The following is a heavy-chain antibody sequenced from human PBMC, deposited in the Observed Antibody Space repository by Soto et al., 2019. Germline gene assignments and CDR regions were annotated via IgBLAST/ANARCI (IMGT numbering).Heavy chain of an antibody. CDR1: GFTFSSYA. J-gene: IGHJ4*02. CDR3: AREYSGYDWVFDY. Sequence: PGGSLRLSCAASGFTFSSYAMHWVRQAPGKGLEWVAVISYDGSNKYYADSVKGRFTISRDNSKSTLYLQMNSLRAEDTAVYYCAREYSGYDWVFDYWGQGTLVTVSS. CDR2: ISYDGSNK. D-gene: IGHD5-12*01. V-gene: IGHV3-30-3*01.